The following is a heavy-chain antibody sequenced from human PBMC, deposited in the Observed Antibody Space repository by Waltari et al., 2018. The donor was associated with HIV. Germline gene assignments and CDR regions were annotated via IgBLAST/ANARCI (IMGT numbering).Heavy chain of an antibody. CDR3: ARHLRLTGSWNNAFDI. J-gene: IGHJ3*02. CDR1: GASLRRSRYY. CDR2: MYYNGQ. Sequence: LQLLDSGLGLVQPSEPLPLTCTVSGASLRRSRYYCGCLPRPPGKGREWIGTMYYNGQNYNPSLMSRVTILEDTSKNRFSLRLTSVTAADTAVYYCARHLRLTGSWNNAFDIWGQGTVVAVSS. D-gene: IGHD6-13*01. V-gene: IGHV4-39*01.